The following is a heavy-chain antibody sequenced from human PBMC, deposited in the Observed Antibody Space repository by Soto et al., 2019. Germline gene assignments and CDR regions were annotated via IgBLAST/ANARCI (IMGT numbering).Heavy chain of an antibody. J-gene: IGHJ6*02. CDR1: GFTFSSYA. V-gene: IGHV3-23*01. Sequence: GGSLRLSCAASGFTFSSYAMSWVRQAPGKGLEWVSAISGSGGSTYYADSVKGRFTISRDNSKNTLYLQMNSLRAEDTAVYYCAKEFSPIGVVPAAPYYYGMDVWGQGTTVTVSS. CDR2: ISGSGGST. D-gene: IGHD2-2*01. CDR3: AKEFSPIGVVPAAPYYYGMDV.